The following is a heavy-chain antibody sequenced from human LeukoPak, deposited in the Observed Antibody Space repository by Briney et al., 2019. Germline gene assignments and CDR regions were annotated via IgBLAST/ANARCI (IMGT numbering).Heavy chain of an antibody. CDR2: ISSSSSYI. CDR3: ARGYGNRVECGGSCREFDY. CDR1: GFTFSSYS. V-gene: IGHV3-21*01. D-gene: IGHD2-15*01. J-gene: IGHJ4*02. Sequence: GGSLRLSCAASGFTFSSYSMNWVRQAPGKGLEWVSSISSSSSYIYYADSVKGRFTISRDNAKNSLYLQMNSLRAEDTAVYYCARGYGNRVECGGSCREFDYWGQGTLVTVSS.